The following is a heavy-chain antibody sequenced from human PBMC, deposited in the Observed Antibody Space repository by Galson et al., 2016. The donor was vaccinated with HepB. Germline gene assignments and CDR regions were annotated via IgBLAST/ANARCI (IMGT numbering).Heavy chain of an antibody. J-gene: IGHJ4*02. CDR3: ARHSGCYDIQGDY. CDR2: ISSSSSTI. D-gene: IGHD1-26*01. CDR1: GFTFSNYN. V-gene: IGHV3-48*01. Sequence: SLRLSCAASGFTFSNYNMNWVRQAPGKGLEWVSYISSSSSTIYYADSVKGRFTVSRDNAKNSLYLQMNSLRAEDTAVYYCARHSGCYDIQGDYCGQGTLVTVSS.